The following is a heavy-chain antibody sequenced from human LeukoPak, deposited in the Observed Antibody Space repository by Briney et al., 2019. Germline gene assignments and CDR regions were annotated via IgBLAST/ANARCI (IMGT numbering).Heavy chain of an antibody. D-gene: IGHD2-21*02. Sequence: SVKVSCKASGGTFSSYAISWVRQAPGQGLEWMGGIIPIFGTANYAQKFQGRVTITADESTSTAYMELSGLRSEDTAVYYCARGKPATARSHYYYYYYYMDVWGKGTTVTISS. CDR2: IIPIFGTA. J-gene: IGHJ6*03. V-gene: IGHV1-69*13. CDR1: GGTFSSYA. CDR3: ARGKPATARSHYYYYYYYMDV.